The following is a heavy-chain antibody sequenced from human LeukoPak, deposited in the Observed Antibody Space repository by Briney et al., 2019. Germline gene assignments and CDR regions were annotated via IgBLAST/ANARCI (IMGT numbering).Heavy chain of an antibody. CDR1: RYIFSRYY. V-gene: IGHV3-48*04. CDR3: ARDGRFDYSSSSYLDY. D-gene: IGHD6-6*01. J-gene: IGHJ4*02. CDR2: HPNSNGII. Sequence: GRSLRLLYAAPRYIFSRYYQNWVRQASGKALEYVAYHPNSNGIIYYADSVKGRFTISRDNAKNSLYLQMNSLRAEDTAVYYCARDGRFDYSSSSYLDYWGQGTLVTVSS.